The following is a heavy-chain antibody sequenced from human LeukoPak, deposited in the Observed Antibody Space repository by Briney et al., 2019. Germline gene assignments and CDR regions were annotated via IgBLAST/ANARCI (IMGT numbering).Heavy chain of an antibody. V-gene: IGHV3-30*03. J-gene: IGHJ5*02. CDR2: ISYDGSNK. CDR1: GFTFSSYG. D-gene: IGHD3-10*01. CDR3: ARGVKLLWFGELLSGRWFDP. Sequence: GGSLRLSCAASGFTFSSYGMHWVRQAPGKGLEWVAVISYDGSNKYYADSVKGRFTISRDNSKNTLYLQMNSLRAEDTAVYYCARGVKLLWFGELLSGRWFDPWGQGTLVTVSS.